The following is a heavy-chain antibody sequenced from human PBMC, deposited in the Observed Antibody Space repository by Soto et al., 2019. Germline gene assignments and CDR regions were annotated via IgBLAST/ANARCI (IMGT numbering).Heavy chain of an antibody. D-gene: IGHD6-6*01. J-gene: IGHJ4*02. CDR2: IYYSGST. CDR3: ARTSIAARQYYFDY. CDR1: GGSISSGDYY. Sequence: SETLSLTCTVSGGSISSGDYYWSWIRQPPGKGLEWIGYIYYSGSTYYNPSLKGRVTISVDTSKNQFSLKLSSVTAADTAVYYCARTSIAARQYYFDYWGQGTLVTVSS. V-gene: IGHV4-30-4*01.